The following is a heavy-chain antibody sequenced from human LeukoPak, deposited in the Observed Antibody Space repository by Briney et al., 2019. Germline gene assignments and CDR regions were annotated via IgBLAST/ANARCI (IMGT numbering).Heavy chain of an antibody. Sequence: ASVKVSCKASGYIFTHSYIHWVRQAPGQGLDWMGLINPSGGSTSYAQEFQGRVAMTRDTSTSTIYMELSSLRSEDTAVYYCAKAVGGDYGYRYYFDYWGQGTLVTVSS. J-gene: IGHJ4*02. CDR2: INPSGGST. CDR1: GYIFTHSY. V-gene: IGHV1-46*01. CDR3: AKAVGGDYGYRYYFDY. D-gene: IGHD5-18*01.